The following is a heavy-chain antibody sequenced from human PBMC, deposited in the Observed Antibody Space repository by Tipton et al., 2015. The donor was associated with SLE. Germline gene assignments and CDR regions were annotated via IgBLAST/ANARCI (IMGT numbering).Heavy chain of an antibody. D-gene: IGHD3-3*01. V-gene: IGHV4-39*01. J-gene: IGHJ5*02. Sequence: TLSLTCTVSGGSISSSSYYWGWIRQPPGKGLEWIGSIYYSGSTYYNPSLKSRVTISVDTSKNQFSLKLSSVTAADTAVYYCARARYYDFWSGYYNWFDPWGQGTLVTVSS. CDR3: ARARYYDFWSGYYNWFDP. CDR2: IYYSGST. CDR1: GGSISSSSYY.